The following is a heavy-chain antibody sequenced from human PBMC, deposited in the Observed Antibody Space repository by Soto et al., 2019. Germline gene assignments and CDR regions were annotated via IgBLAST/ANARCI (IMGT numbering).Heavy chain of an antibody. CDR3: TRLKDYCGDGGCYYDP. J-gene: IGHJ5*02. Sequence: PRGSLRLSCAASGFTFSDFAMHWVRQASGKGLEWIGRIKIKANIYATAYGASVKGRFTISRDDSRNTAYLHLSSLKTEDTAVYYCTRLKDYCGDGGCYYDPWGQGTLVTVSS. CDR2: IKIKANIYAT. CDR1: GFTFSDFA. D-gene: IGHD2-15*01. V-gene: IGHV3-73*01.